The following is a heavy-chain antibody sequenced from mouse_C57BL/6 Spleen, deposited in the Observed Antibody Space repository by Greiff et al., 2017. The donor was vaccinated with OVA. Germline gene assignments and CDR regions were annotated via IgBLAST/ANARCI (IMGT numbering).Heavy chain of an antibody. V-gene: IGHV1-18*01. Sequence: VRLQQSGPELVKPGASVKIPCKASGYTFTDYNMDWVKQSHGKSLEWIGDINPNNGGTIYNQKFKGKATLTVDKSSSTAYMELRSLTSEDTAVYYCARFYDGYYWYFDVWGTGTTVTVSS. CDR1: GYTFTDYN. D-gene: IGHD2-3*01. J-gene: IGHJ1*03. CDR2: INPNNGGT. CDR3: ARFYDGYYWYFDV.